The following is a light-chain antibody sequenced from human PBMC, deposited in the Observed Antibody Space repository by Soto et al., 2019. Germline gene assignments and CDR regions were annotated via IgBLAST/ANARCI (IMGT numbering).Light chain of an antibody. Sequence: EIVLTQSPGTLSLSPGERATLSCRASQSVSSNYLAWYQQKPGQAPRLLIYGASSRATGIPDRFSGSGSGTDFTLTISRLEPEDFAIYYCQQYDRSRLTFGGGTKVEIK. CDR2: GAS. J-gene: IGKJ4*01. CDR1: QSVSSNY. V-gene: IGKV3-20*01. CDR3: QQYDRSRLT.